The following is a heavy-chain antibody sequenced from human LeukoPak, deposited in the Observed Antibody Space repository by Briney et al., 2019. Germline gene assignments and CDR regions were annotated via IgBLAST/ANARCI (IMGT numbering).Heavy chain of an antibody. CDR1: GCSISSSNFY. D-gene: IGHD3-10*01. CDR2: IYYSGST. CDR3: ARDARVQKWFGELLKTTTYYFDY. J-gene: IGHJ4*02. V-gene: IGHV4-39*07. Sequence: SETLSLTCTVSGCSISSSNFYWGWIRQPPGKGLEWIGSIYYSGSTYYNPSLKSRVSISVDTSKNQFSLKLSSVTAADTAVYYCARDARVQKWFGELLKTTTYYFDYWGQGTLVTVSS.